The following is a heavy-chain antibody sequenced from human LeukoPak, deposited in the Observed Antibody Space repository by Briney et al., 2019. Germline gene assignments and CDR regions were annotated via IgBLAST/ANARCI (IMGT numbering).Heavy chain of an antibody. V-gene: IGHV3-21*01. CDR3: ARTAMAYYFDY. CDR1: GFTFSSYS. CDR2: ISSSSSYI. J-gene: IGHJ4*02. D-gene: IGHD5-18*01. Sequence: GGSLRLSCAASGFTFSSYSMNWVRQAPGKGLEWVSSISSSSSYIYYADSVKGRFTISRDNAKNSLYLQMNSLRAEDTAVNYCARTAMAYYFDYWGQGTLVTVSS.